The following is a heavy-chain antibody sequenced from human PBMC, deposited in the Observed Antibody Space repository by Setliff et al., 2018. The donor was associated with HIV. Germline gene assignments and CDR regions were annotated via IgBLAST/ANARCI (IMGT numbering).Heavy chain of an antibody. CDR2: INHSGST. Sequence: SETLSLTCAVYGGSFNEYYWNWIRQIPGKGLEWIGEINHSGSTNYNESLKRRLRISVDTSKNQFSLSLNSVTAAGTAVYYCARAYRDNVWGSWRQISSWFDSWGQGNLVTVSS. V-gene: IGHV4-34*01. J-gene: IGHJ5*01. CDR1: GGSFNEYY. D-gene: IGHD3-16*01. CDR3: ARAYRDNVWGSWRQISSWFDS.